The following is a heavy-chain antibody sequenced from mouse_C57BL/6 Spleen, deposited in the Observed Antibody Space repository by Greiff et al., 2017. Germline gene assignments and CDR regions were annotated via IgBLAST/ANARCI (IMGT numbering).Heavy chain of an antibody. CDR3: ARFYYYAMDY. Sequence: QVQLQQPGAELVKPGASVKLSCKASGYTFTSYWMHWVKQRPGRGLEWIGRFDPNSGGTKYNEKFKSKATLTVDKPSSTAYMQLSSLTSEDSAVYYCARFYYYAMDYWGQGTSVTVSS. CDR1: GYTFTSYW. CDR2: FDPNSGGT. V-gene: IGHV1-72*01. J-gene: IGHJ4*01.